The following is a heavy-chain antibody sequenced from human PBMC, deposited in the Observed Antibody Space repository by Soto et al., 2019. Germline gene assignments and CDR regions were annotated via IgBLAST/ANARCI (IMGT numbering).Heavy chain of an antibody. V-gene: IGHV3-9*01. CDR3: AKGTSRYYYYNIDV. J-gene: IGHJ6*03. Sequence: SLRLSCAASGFTFDDYALHWVRQGPRKGLEWDSGISWNSGTMGYADSVKGRFTISRDNAKNSLYLEMNSLKPEDSALYYCAKGTSRYYYYNIDVWGTGTTVTVSS. D-gene: IGHD3-9*01. CDR2: ISWNSGTM. CDR1: GFTFDDYA.